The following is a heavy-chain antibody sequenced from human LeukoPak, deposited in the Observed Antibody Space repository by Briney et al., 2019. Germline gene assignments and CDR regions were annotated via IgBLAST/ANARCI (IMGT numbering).Heavy chain of an antibody. CDR3: ARVSGSYSVRWFDP. Sequence: SETLSLTCTVSGGSISPYYWSWIRQPPGKGLEWIGYIYYTGSGSTSHNPSLKSRVTISVDTSKNQFFLNLNSVTAVDTAVYYCARVSGSYSVRWFDPWGQGTLVTVSS. D-gene: IGHD1-26*01. V-gene: IGHV4-59*08. CDR1: GGSISPYY. CDR2: IYYTGSGST. J-gene: IGHJ5*02.